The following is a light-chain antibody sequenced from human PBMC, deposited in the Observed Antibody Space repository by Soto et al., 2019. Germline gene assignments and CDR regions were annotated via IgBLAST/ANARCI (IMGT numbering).Light chain of an antibody. Sequence: DIQMTQSPSSLSASVGDRVSITCRARQCIDNHLAWYQQKPGKAPKLLIYAASTLQSGVPSRFTGSGSGTDFTLTISSLQPEDAATYYCQKCKVAPFTFGGGTKVDIK. CDR2: AAS. V-gene: IGKV1-27*01. J-gene: IGKJ4*01. CDR3: QKCKVAPFT. CDR1: QCIDNH.